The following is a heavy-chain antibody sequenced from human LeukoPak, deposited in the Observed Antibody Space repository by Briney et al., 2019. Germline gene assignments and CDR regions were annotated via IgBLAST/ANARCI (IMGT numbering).Heavy chain of an antibody. CDR3: ATPLDYYDSSGYHQGGD. CDR1: GFTFSSYW. CDR2: IKQDGSKK. J-gene: IGHJ4*02. Sequence: GGSLRLSCAASGFTFSSYWMSWVRQAPGKGLEWVANIKQDGSKKNYVDSVKGRFTISRDNAKNSLYLQMNSLRAEDTAVYHCATPLDYYDSSGYHQGGDWGQGTLVTVSS. D-gene: IGHD3-22*01. V-gene: IGHV3-7*03.